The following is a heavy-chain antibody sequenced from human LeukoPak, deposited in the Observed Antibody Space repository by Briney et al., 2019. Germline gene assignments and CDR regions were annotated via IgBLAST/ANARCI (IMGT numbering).Heavy chain of an antibody. CDR2: IIPTFGTA. CDR3: AREWFGELLYGYYGMDV. V-gene: IGHV1-69*05. J-gene: IGHJ6*02. D-gene: IGHD3-10*01. CDR1: GGTFSSYA. Sequence: ASVKVSCKASGGTFSSYAISWVRQAPGQGLEWMGGIIPTFGTANYAQKFQGRVTITTDESTSTAYMELSSLRSEDTAVYYCAREWFGELLYGYYGMDVWGQGTTVTVSS.